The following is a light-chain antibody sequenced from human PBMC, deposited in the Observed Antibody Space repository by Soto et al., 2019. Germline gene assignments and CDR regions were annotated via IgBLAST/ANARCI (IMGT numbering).Light chain of an antibody. CDR1: SSNIGAGYD. CDR2: ANN. CDR3: QSYDSSLSGDV. Sequence: QSALTQPPSVSGAPGQRVTISCTGSSSNIGAGYDVHWYQQLPGTAPKLLIYANNIRPSGVPGRFSGSKSGTSASLAITGLQAEDEADYYCQSYDSSLSGDVFGTGTKVTVL. V-gene: IGLV1-40*01. J-gene: IGLJ1*01.